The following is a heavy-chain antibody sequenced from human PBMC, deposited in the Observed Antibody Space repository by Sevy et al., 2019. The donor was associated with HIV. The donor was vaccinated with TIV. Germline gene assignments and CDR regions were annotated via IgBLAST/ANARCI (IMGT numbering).Heavy chain of an antibody. Sequence: GGSLRLSCAASGFTFRNYVMNWVRQPPGKGLEWVSVISDGGGNTYCGDSVKGRFTISRDDSKSTLYLQMNSLRVEDMAVYLCAKRVAGALAALDIWGQGTMVTVSS. D-gene: IGHD3-10*01. CDR3: AKRVAGALAALDI. CDR2: ISDGGGNT. CDR1: GFTFRNYV. J-gene: IGHJ3*02. V-gene: IGHV3-23*01.